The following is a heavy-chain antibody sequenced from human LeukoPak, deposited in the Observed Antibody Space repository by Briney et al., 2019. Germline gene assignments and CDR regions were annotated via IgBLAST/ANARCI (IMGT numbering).Heavy chain of an antibody. CDR2: ISAYNANT. Sequence: ASVKVSCKASGYTFTSYGISWVRQAPGQGLEWMGWISAYNANTNYALKLQGRVTLTTDTSTSTAYMELKSLRSDDTAVYYCAREECSIGVCYPSGYWGQGTLVTVSS. V-gene: IGHV1-18*01. J-gene: IGHJ4*02. CDR1: GYTFTSYG. D-gene: IGHD2-8*01. CDR3: AREECSIGVCYPSGY.